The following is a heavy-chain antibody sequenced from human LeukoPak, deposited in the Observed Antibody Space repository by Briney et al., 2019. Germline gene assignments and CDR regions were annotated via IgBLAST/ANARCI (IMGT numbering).Heavy chain of an antibody. J-gene: IGHJ4*02. CDR3: ARDVIGYCSSVRCSYYLDY. D-gene: IGHD2-2*01. CDR2: IYTNGST. V-gene: IGHV4-4*07. Sequence: SETLSLTCSVSGGPFNDLYWSWVRQPAGKGLEWIGRIYTNGSTNYNPSLKSRVTMSVDTSKNHVSLKLSSVTASDTAVYFCARDVIGYCSSVRCSYYLDYWGQGTLVTVSA. CDR1: GGPFNDLY.